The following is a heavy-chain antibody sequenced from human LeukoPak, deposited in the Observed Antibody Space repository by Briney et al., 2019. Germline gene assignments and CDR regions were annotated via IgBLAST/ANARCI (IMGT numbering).Heavy chain of an antibody. CDR1: GFTFSSSA. CDR2: ISGSGGST. Sequence: PGGSLRLSCAAPGFTFSSSAMSGVGQAQGRGLGWFAAISGSGGSTSYAASVKGRFNISRDNSKTTLYLQMNSLRAEDTAVYYCAKALCSSISCSSANYYYYYGMDVWGQGTTVTVSS. V-gene: IGHV3-23*01. CDR3: AKALCSSISCSSANYYYYYGMDV. J-gene: IGHJ6*02. D-gene: IGHD2-2*01.